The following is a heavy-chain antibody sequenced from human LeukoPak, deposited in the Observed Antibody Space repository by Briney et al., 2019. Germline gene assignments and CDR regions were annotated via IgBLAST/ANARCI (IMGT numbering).Heavy chain of an antibody. J-gene: IGHJ6*03. CDR3: ARGIDDYMDV. V-gene: IGHV1-46*01. Sequence: PGASVKVSCKASGYTFTNYYMHWVRQAPGQGLEWVGFINPTTGGTTYAQKVQGRVTVTSDMSTSTVYMELSSLISEDTAVYYCARGIDDYMDVWGKGTRVTVSS. CDR1: GYTFTNYY. CDR2: INPTTGGT. D-gene: IGHD2-21*01.